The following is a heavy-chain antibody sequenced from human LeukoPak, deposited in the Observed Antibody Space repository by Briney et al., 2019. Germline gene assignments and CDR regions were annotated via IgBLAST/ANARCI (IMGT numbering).Heavy chain of an antibody. J-gene: IGHJ3*02. D-gene: IGHD5-24*01. CDR1: GGTFTSYG. CDR2: ISAYNGNT. CDR3: ARGKRWLQLRGAFDI. V-gene: IGHV1-18*01. Sequence: ASVKVSCKASGGTFTSYGISWVRQAPGQGLEWMGWISAYNGNTNYAQKLQGRVTMTTDTSTSTAYMELRSLRSDDTAVYYCARGKRWLQLRGAFDIWGQGTMVTVSS.